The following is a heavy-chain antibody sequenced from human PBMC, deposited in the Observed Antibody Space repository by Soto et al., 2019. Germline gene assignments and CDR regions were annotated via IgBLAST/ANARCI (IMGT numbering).Heavy chain of an antibody. Sequence: VQLLESGGGLVQPGGPLRLSGAASGFAFSNSVMAWVRQAPGQGLEWVSTIRTSDDATHYADSVQGRFTISKDRSKNMIYLQLNSLRAEDTAVYYCAKEGYSSGVAGAFDIWGQGTTVTVSS. D-gene: IGHD2-15*01. J-gene: IGHJ3*02. CDR1: GFAFSNSV. V-gene: IGHV3-23*01. CDR3: AKEGYSSGVAGAFDI. CDR2: IRTSDDAT.